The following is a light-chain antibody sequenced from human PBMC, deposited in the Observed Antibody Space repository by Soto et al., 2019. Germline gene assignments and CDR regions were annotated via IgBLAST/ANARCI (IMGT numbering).Light chain of an antibody. CDR3: SSYSTPTQGVF. J-gene: IGLJ2*01. CDR2: EAT. CDR1: RGNLGSYDL. V-gene: IGLV2-14*02. Sequence: QSALTQPASVSGSLGQSITVSCTGTRGNLGSYDLVSWYQKYPGKAPKLIIYEATNRPSGVSNRFSGSRSENTASLTISGLQAEDEAIYYCSSYSTPTQGVFFGGGTKLTVL.